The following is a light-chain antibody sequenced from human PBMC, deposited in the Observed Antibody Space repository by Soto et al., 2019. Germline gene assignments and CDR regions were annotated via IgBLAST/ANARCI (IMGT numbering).Light chain of an antibody. Sequence: QSALTQPPSASGSPGQSVTISCTGTSSDVGSYNYVFWYQQHPGKAPKLMIYEVTKRPSGVPDRFSGSKSGNTASLTVSGLQAEDEADYYCTSYAGSNNFGIFGTGTKVTVL. V-gene: IGLV2-8*01. J-gene: IGLJ1*01. CDR3: TSYAGSNNFGI. CDR2: EVT. CDR1: SSDVGSYNY.